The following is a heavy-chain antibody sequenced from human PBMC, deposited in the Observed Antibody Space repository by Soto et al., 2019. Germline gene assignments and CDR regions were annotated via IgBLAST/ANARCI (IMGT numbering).Heavy chain of an antibody. V-gene: IGHV1-69*04. Sequence: GASVKVSCKASGGTFSSYTISWVRQAPGQGLEWMGRIIPILGIANYAQKFQGRVTITADKSTSTAYMELSSLRSEDTAVYYCARDPTNFTIFGVVNYYYYMDVWGKGTTVTVSS. CDR3: ARDPTNFTIFGVVNYYYYMDV. CDR1: GGTFSSYT. J-gene: IGHJ6*03. CDR2: IIPILGIA. D-gene: IGHD3-3*01.